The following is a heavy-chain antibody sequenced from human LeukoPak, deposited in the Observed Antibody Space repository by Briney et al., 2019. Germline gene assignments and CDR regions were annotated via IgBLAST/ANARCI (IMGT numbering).Heavy chain of an antibody. J-gene: IGHJ4*02. Sequence: GGSLTLFCAAYGFTFSIYAMNWVRQAPGKGVEWVALISGSGGCKHYAHSVKGRFTVSRDNSKNTLYLQINSLRSEDTAAYCCAKAALKGTMVRATVGPFDYWGQGTLVTVS. CDR2: ISGSGGCK. V-gene: IGHV3-23*01. D-gene: IGHD3-10*01. CDR3: AKAALKGTMVRATVGPFDY. CDR1: GFTFSIYA.